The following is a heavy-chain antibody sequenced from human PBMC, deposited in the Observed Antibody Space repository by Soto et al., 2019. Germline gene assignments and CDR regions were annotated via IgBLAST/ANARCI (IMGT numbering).Heavy chain of an antibody. CDR1: GFTFGSYA. Sequence: EVQLLESGGGLVQPGGSLRLSCAASGFTFGSYAMTWARQAPGKGLEWVSVISGGGDITYYADSVKGRSTISRDNSKNTLYLQVNSLRAEDTAVYYCAKVLCGSSSCANDYWGQGTLVTVSS. D-gene: IGHD2-2*01. J-gene: IGHJ4*02. V-gene: IGHV3-23*01. CDR3: AKVLCGSSSCANDY. CDR2: ISGGGDIT.